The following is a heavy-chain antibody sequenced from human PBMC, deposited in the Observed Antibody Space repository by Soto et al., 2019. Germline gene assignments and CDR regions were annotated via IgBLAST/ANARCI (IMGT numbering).Heavy chain of an antibody. Sequence: ASVKVSCKVSGYTLTELSMHWVRQAPGKGLEWMGGFDPEDGETIYAQKFQGRVTMTEDTSTDTAYMELSRLRSEDTAVYYCAVLRFLEWLLYQGNWFDPWGQGTLVTVSS. CDR2: FDPEDGET. CDR1: GYTLTELS. V-gene: IGHV1-24*01. CDR3: AVLRFLEWLLYQGNWFDP. D-gene: IGHD3-3*01. J-gene: IGHJ5*02.